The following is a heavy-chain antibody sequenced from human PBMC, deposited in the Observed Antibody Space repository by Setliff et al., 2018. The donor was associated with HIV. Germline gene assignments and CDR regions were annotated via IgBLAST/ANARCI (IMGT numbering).Heavy chain of an antibody. CDR2: ISTSNGYT. CDR1: GYTFSSYE. J-gene: IGHJ6*02. V-gene: IGHV1-18*01. Sequence: ASVKVSCKASGYTFSSYEISWVRQAPGQGLEWMGRISTSNGYTNYAQKLQGRVTVTTDTSTSTAYMELRGLRSDDTAVYYCARDLRDGFEEWFSTLDDGMDVWGQGTTVTVSS. CDR3: ARDLRDGFEEWFSTLDDGMDV. D-gene: IGHD3-3*01.